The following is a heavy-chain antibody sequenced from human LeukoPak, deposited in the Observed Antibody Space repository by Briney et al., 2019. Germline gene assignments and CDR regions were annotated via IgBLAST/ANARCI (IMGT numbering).Heavy chain of an antibody. CDR3: ARRLWSPDAFDI. CDR1: GCSISSYY. D-gene: IGHD3-3*01. J-gene: IGHJ3*02. Sequence: SETLSLTCTVSGCSISSYYWSWIRQPPGKGLEWIGYIYYSGSTNHNPSLKSRVTISVDTSKNQFSLKLSSVTAADTAVYYCARRLWSPDAFDIWGQGTMVTVSS. V-gene: IGHV4-59*08. CDR2: IYYSGST.